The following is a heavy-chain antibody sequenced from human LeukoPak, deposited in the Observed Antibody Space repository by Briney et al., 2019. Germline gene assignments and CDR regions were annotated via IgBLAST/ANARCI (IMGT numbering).Heavy chain of an antibody. CDR3: VRDRGTYRPIDY. Sequence: GGSLRLSCAASGFTFRTYGMHWVRQAPGKGLEWVAYIRSDGKYKPYADSVKGRFTIPRDNSKSTMYLQMNSLRMDDTAIYYCVRDRGTYRPIDYWGQGTLVTVSS. V-gene: IGHV3-30*02. J-gene: IGHJ4*02. CDR1: GFTFRTYG. D-gene: IGHD1-26*01. CDR2: IRSDGKYK.